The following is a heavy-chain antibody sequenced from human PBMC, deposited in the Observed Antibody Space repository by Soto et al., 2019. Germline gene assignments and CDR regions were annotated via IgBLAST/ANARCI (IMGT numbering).Heavy chain of an antibody. J-gene: IGHJ4*02. Sequence: GGSLRLSCAASGFAFNDFAMNWVRQAPGKGPEWLSTISGSGDKTFHSDSVKGRFNISRDNSNNKMFLQMNSLRAEDTAIYYCAKGASHAPFEKWGRGTLVTVSS. CDR2: ISGSGDKT. CDR1: GFAFNDFA. V-gene: IGHV3-23*01. CDR3: AKGASHAPFEK.